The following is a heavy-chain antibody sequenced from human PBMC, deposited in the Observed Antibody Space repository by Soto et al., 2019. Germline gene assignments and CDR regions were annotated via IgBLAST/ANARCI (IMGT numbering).Heavy chain of an antibody. J-gene: IGHJ6*02. Sequence: QVQLVQSGAEVKQPGSSVKVAFKAYGGTFSRYAISWVLRAHGQGREWMGGIMPIFATANYAQKFKGRVTITADESTGTAYMELSSLRSEDTAVYYCARPPSSSHYYYGMDVWGQGTTVTVSS. D-gene: IGHD6-13*01. CDR3: ARPPSSSHYYYGMDV. CDR1: GGTFSRYA. CDR2: IMPIFATA. V-gene: IGHV1-69*12.